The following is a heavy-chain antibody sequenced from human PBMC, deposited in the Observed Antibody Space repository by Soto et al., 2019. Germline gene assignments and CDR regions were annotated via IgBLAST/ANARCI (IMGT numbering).Heavy chain of an antibody. CDR2: ISGSGDST. V-gene: IGHV3-23*01. Sequence: SGGSLRLSCAASGFTFSSYAMNWVRQAPGKGLEWVSAISGSGDSTYYADSVKGRFTISRDSSKNTLYLQMNSLRAEDTAVYYCAKGNSWSPALVLDIWGQGTMVTVSS. CDR3: AKGNSWSPALVLDI. CDR1: GFTFSSYA. D-gene: IGHD1-7*01. J-gene: IGHJ3*02.